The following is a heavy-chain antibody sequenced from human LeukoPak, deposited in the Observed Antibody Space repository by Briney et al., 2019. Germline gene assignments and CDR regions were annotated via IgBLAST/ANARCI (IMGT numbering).Heavy chain of an antibody. Sequence: PSETLSLTCAVYGGSFSGYYWSWIRQPPGKGLEWLGEINHSGSTNYNPSLKSRVTISVDTSKNQFSLKLSSVTAADTAVYYCARGWYAPRDFDYWGQGTLVAVSS. CDR1: GGSFSGYY. CDR3: ARGWYAPRDFDY. J-gene: IGHJ4*02. D-gene: IGHD2-15*01. CDR2: INHSGST. V-gene: IGHV4-34*01.